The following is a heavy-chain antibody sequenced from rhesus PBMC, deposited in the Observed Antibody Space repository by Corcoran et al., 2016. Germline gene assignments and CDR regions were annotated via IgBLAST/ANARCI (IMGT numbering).Heavy chain of an antibody. V-gene: IGHV4-106*01. Sequence: QVQLQESGPGLVKPSETLSLTCAVSGGSISADYYWSCLRPPPGKGLEWIGYIYGSGGGTNYNPSLKNRVTISIDTSKNQFSLKLSSVTAADTAVYYCARIPSYGSSYTLWGQGVLVTVSS. CDR2: IYGSGGGT. D-gene: IGHD4-29*01. CDR3: ARIPSYGSSYTL. J-gene: IGHJ4*01. CDR1: GGSISADYY.